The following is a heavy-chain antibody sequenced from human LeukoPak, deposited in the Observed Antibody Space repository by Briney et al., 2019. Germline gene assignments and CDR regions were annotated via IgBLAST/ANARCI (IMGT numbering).Heavy chain of an antibody. CDR3: ARQGDGYTLDY. V-gene: IGHV5-51*01. J-gene: IGHJ4*02. Sequence: GESLKISFKGSGYSFTNYWIGWVRRMPGKGVEWILIIFPLHSAPRSSPSFQRQLTLSADKSICTAYLQWSSLKASDTAMYYCARQGDGYTLDYWGQGTLVTVSS. CDR2: IFPLHSAP. CDR1: GYSFTNYW. D-gene: IGHD5-24*01.